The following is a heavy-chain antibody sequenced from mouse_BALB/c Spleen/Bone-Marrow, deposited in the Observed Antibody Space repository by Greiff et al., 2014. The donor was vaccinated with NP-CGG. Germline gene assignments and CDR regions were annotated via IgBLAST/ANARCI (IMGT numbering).Heavy chain of an antibody. J-gene: IGHJ4*01. Sequence: VQLQQSGPGLVAPSQSLSITCTVSGFSLTNYGVHWVRQPPGKGLEWLGVIWADGSTNYNSALMSRLSISKDNSKSQVFFKMNRLQTDDTAKYYCTRITTATGAMDYWGQGTSVTVSS. CDR1: GFSLTNYG. V-gene: IGHV2-9*02. CDR2: IWADGST. CDR3: TRITTATGAMDY. D-gene: IGHD1-2*01.